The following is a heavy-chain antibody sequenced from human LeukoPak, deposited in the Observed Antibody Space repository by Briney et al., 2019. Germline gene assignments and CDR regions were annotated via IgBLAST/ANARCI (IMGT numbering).Heavy chain of an antibody. D-gene: IGHD6-13*01. CDR3: ARHRVAAAGRRFDY. J-gene: IGHJ4*02. CDR2: IYYSGST. CDR1: GGSISSSSYY. Sequence: SETLSLTCTVSGGSISSSSYYWGWIRQPPGKGLEWIGSIYYSGSTYYNPSLKSRVTISVDTSKNQFSLKLSSVTAADTAVYYCARHRVAAAGRRFDYWGQGTLVTVSS. V-gene: IGHV4-39*01.